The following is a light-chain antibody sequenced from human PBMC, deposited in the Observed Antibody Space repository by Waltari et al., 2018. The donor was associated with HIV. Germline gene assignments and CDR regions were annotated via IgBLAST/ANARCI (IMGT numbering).Light chain of an antibody. J-gene: IGLJ7*01. V-gene: IGLV2-14*03. CDR3: VSYTSTIPLGAV. Sequence: QSALTQPASVSGSPGQSITISCTGTRSDVGGYNYVSWYQQHPGKAPKLIIYDVTDRPSGFSTRFSGSKSGNTASLTISGLQAEDEADYYCVSYTSTIPLGAVFGGGTQLTVL. CDR2: DVT. CDR1: RSDVGGYNY.